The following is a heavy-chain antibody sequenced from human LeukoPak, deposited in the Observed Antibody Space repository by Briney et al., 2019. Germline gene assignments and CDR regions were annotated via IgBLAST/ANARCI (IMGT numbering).Heavy chain of an antibody. CDR2: INANSRTT. Sequence: GGSLRLSCAASGFAFSFYAMSWLRQPPGKGLEWVSTINANSRTTSYAASVRGRFTISRDNSKNTLYLQVNTLRADDTATYYCAKPISGGLAVTADWFHPWGQGTLVVVSS. V-gene: IGHV3-23*01. D-gene: IGHD6-19*01. CDR3: AKPISGGLAVTADWFHP. J-gene: IGHJ5*01. CDR1: GFAFSFYA.